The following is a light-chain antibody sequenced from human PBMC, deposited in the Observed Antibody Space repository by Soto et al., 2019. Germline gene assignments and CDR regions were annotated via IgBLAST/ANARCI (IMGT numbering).Light chain of an antibody. V-gene: IGLV1-40*01. J-gene: IGLJ2*01. CDR2: GNI. CDR3: QSYDSSLTVV. Sequence: QSVLTQPPSVSGAPVQRVTISCTGSSSNSVAGYDVHWYQQVPGTAPKLLIYGNIKRPSGVPDRFSGSKSGTSASLAITGLPADDEADYYCQSYDSSLTVVFGGGTKLTVL. CDR1: SSNSVAGYD.